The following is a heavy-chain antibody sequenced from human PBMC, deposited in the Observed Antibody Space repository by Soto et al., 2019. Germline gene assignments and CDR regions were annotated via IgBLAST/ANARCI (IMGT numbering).Heavy chain of an antibody. Sequence: QVPLVQSGAEVKKPGASVKVSCKASGYTFTSYGISWVRQAPGQGLEWMGWISAYNGNTNYAQKLQGRVTMTTDTSTSTAYMELRSLRSDDTAVYYCARDSSVGGSSGWYHWFDPWGQGTLVTVSS. D-gene: IGHD6-19*01. V-gene: IGHV1-18*04. CDR2: ISAYNGNT. CDR1: GYTFTSYG. J-gene: IGHJ5*02. CDR3: ARDSSVGGSSGWYHWFDP.